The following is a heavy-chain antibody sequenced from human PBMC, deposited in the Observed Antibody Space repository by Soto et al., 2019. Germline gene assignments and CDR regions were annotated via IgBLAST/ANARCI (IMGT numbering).Heavy chain of an antibody. CDR2: IYHGGNT. V-gene: IGHV4-39*01. D-gene: IGHD1-26*01. CDR3: ARQEYYRGSCDYFDY. Sequence: SETLSLTCTVSGGSISSSNSYWGWIRQPPGKGLEWIGSIYHGGNTYYNPSLESRVTISVDTSRNQFSLRLSSVTAADTAAYYCARQEYYRGSCDYFDYWGQGTLVTVS. J-gene: IGHJ4*02. CDR1: GGSISSSNSY.